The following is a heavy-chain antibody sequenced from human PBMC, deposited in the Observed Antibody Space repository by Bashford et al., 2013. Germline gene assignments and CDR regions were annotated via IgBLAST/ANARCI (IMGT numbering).Heavy chain of an antibody. J-gene: IGHJ5*02. V-gene: IGHV3-21*04. CDR2: IDTGSNYK. CDR3: AGGWFDP. Sequence: GSLRLSCAASGFTFSSYSMKWVRQAPGKGLEWVAHIDTGSNYKAYADSVKGRFTISRDNAENSLFLQMNSLTVEDTAVYYCAGGWFDPWGQGSLVTVSS. CDR1: GFTFSSYS.